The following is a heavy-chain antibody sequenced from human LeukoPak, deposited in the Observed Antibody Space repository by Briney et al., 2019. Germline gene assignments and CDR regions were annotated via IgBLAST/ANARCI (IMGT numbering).Heavy chain of an antibody. V-gene: IGHV3-48*04. CDR3: ARGGRHPSDAFDI. CDR2: ISSSSSTI. Sequence: PGGSLRLSCAASGFTFSSYSMNWVRQAPGKGLEWVSYISSSSSTIYYADSVKGRFTISRDNAKNSLYLQMNSLRAEDTAVYYCARGGRHPSDAFDIWGQGTMVTVSS. J-gene: IGHJ3*02. D-gene: IGHD3-16*01. CDR1: GFTFSSYS.